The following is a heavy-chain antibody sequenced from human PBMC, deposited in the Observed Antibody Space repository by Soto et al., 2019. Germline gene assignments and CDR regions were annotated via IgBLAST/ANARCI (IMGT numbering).Heavy chain of an antibody. D-gene: IGHD3-22*01. V-gene: IGHV1-69*13. J-gene: IGHJ5*02. Sequence: AASVKVSCKASGGTFSSYAISWVRQAPGQGLEWMGGIIPIFGTANYAQKFQGRVTITADESTSTAYMELSSLRSEDTAVYYCARGYYYDSSGYIWFDPWGQGTLVTVSS. CDR1: GGTFSSYA. CDR3: ARGYYYDSSGYIWFDP. CDR2: IIPIFGTA.